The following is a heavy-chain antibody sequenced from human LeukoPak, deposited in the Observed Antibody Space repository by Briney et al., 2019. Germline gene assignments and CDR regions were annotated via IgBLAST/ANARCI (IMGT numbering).Heavy chain of an antibody. CDR3: ARRSPSGSYWD. D-gene: IGHD1-26*01. V-gene: IGHV4-59*08. Sequence: SETLSLTCTVSGGSISSYYWSWIRQPPGKGLEWIGYIYYSGSTNYNPSLKSRVTISVDTSKNQFSPKLSSVTAADTAVYYCARRSPSGSYWDWGQGTLVTVSS. CDR1: GGSISSYY. CDR2: IYYSGST. J-gene: IGHJ4*02.